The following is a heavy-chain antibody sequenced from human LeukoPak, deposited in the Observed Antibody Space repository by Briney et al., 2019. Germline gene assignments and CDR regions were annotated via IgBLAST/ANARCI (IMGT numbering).Heavy chain of an antibody. D-gene: IGHD3-9*01. CDR3: AKSYDILTGYPPPFDY. CDR1: GFTFSSYA. CDR2: ISGSGGST. J-gene: IGHJ4*02. V-gene: IGHV3-23*01. Sequence: PGGSLRLSCAASGFTFSSYAMSRVRQAPGKGLEWVSAISGSGGSTYYADSVKGRFTISRDNSKNTLYLQMNSLRAEDTAVYYCAKSYDILTGYPPPFDYWGQGTLVTVSS.